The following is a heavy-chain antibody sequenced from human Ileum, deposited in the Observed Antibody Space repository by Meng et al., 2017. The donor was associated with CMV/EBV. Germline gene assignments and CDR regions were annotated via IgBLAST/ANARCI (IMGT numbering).Heavy chain of an antibody. V-gene: IGHV6-1*01. CDR2: TYYRSKWYN. D-gene: IGHD3-22*01. Sequence: HGLLQQAGPGLVKPSKTLSLTCAISGDSVASNSVTWNWIRQSPSRGLEWLGRTYYRSKWYNDYAVSVKSRITINPDTSKNQFSLQLNSMTPEDTAVYYCTRAYYYDSSGYYDYWGQGTLVTVSS. CDR3: TRAYYYDSSGYYDY. J-gene: IGHJ4*02. CDR1: GDSVASNSVT.